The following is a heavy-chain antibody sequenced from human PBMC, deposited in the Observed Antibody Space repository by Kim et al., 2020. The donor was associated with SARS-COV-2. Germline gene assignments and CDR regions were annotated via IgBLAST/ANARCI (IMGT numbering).Heavy chain of an antibody. CDR3: TTGIQLWALRY. J-gene: IGHJ4*02. CDR2: T. Sequence: TDYASPVKGRVSISRDYSKNTLYRQRNSLKTEVTAVYYCTTGIQLWALRYWGQGTLVTVSS. V-gene: IGHV3-15*01. D-gene: IGHD5-18*01.